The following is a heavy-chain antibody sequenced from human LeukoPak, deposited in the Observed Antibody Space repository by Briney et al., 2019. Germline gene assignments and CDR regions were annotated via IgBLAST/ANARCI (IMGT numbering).Heavy chain of an antibody. CDR1: GFTVSSNY. D-gene: IGHD5-24*01. V-gene: IGHV3-53*01. CDR2: LYSGGST. J-gene: IGHJ4*02. Sequence: GGSLRLSCAVSGFTVSSNYMGWVRQAPGKGLEWVSVLYSGGSTYYADSVRGRFTISRDNSKNTLYLQMNSLRAEDTAVYYCARDTGYNYGPVYWGQGTLVTVSS. CDR3: ARDTGYNYGPVY.